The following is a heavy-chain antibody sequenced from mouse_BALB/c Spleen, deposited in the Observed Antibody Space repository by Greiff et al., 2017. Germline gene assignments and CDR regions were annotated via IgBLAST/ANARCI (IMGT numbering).Heavy chain of an antibody. CDR3: ARRVLRLRPNAMDY. V-gene: IGHV5-2*01. D-gene: IGHD2-4*01. CDR2: INSDGGST. CDR1: EYEFPSHD. J-gene: IGHJ4*01. Sequence: EVKLVESGGGLVQPGESLKLSCESNEYEFPSHDMSWVRKTPEKRLELVAAINSDGGSTYYPDTMERRFIISRDNTKKTLYLQMSSLRSEDTALYYCARRVLRLRPNAMDYWGQGTSVTVSS.